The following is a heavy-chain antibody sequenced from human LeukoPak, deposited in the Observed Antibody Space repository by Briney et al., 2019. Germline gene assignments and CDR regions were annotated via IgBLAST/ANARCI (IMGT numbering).Heavy chain of an antibody. CDR3: AKVSAAAAYNWFDP. J-gene: IGHJ5*02. D-gene: IGHD6-13*01. Sequence: GGSLRLSCAASGFTFSSYGMHWVRQAPGKGPEWVAFIRYEGSIKYYRDSVKGRFTISRDNSKNTLYLQMNSLRAEDTAVYYCAKVSAAAAYNWFDPWGQGTLVTVSS. CDR1: GFTFSSYG. CDR2: IRYEGSIK. V-gene: IGHV3-30*02.